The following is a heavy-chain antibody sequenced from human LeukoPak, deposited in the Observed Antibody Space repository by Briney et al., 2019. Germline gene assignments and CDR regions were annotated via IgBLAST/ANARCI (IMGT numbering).Heavy chain of an antibody. CDR1: GFTFSSYG. Sequence: GGSLRLSCAASGFTFSSYGMSWVRQAPGQGLEWVSVISGSGVSTYYADSVKGRFTISRDNSKNTLYLQMNSLRAEDTAVYYCAKIRYPMVRGVVFDYWGQGTLVTVSS. CDR2: ISGSGVST. D-gene: IGHD3-10*01. CDR3: AKIRYPMVRGVVFDY. J-gene: IGHJ4*02. V-gene: IGHV3-23*01.